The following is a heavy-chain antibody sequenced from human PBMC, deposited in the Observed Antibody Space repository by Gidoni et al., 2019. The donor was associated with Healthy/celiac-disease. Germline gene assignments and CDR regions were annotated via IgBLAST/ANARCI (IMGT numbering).Heavy chain of an antibody. CDR1: GYSFTSYW. D-gene: IGHD3-22*01. J-gene: IGHJ6*02. V-gene: IGHV5-10-1*03. CDR2: IDPSDSYT. CDR3: ARYGEEVVPYYYYGMDV. Sequence: EVQLVQSGAEVKKPGESLRISCKGSGYSFTSYWISWVRQMPGKGLEWMGRIDPSDSYTNYSPSFQGHVTISADKSISTAYLQWSSLKASDTAMYYCARYGEEVVPYYYYGMDVWGQGTTVTVSS.